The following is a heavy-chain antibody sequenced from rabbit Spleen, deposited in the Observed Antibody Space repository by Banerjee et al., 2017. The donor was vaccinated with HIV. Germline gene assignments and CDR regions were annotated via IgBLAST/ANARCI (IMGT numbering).Heavy chain of an antibody. CDR2: IVTGSSGNT. J-gene: IGHJ4*01. Sequence: QLVESGGGLVKPGASLTLPCTASRFTFSGFWICRVRQAPGKWLECIGCIVTGSSGNTYYASWAKGRFTISVTSSTTVTLQMTSLTAADTATYFCARGAASDLWGPGTLVTVS. CDR3: ARGAASDL. V-gene: IGHV1S45*01. D-gene: IGHD1-1*01. CDR1: RFTFSGFW.